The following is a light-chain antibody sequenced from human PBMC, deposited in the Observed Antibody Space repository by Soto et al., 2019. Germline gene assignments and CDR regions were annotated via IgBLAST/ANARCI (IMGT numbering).Light chain of an antibody. CDR2: DAS. CDR1: QTISSW. Sequence: DVQLAQSPSTLSASVGDRVTITCRASQTISSWLAWYQQRPGKAPNLLIYDASSLESGVPSRFSGSGSGTEFTLTISSLQPDDFATYYCQQYNSYGKAFGQGTKVDIK. CDR3: QQYNSYGKA. V-gene: IGKV1-5*01. J-gene: IGKJ1*01.